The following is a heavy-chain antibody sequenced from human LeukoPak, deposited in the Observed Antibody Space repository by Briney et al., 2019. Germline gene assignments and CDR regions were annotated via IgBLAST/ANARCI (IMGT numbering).Heavy chain of an antibody. CDR2: IRRDGSNQ. D-gene: IGHD3-10*01. V-gene: IGHV3-30*02. J-gene: IGHJ4*02. CDR1: GFIFSSHG. CDR3: AKDFGEAAIIFHY. Sequence: GGPLTLPCTASGFIFSSHGMHWVRQAPGKGLEWVAFIRRDGSNQYYVNSEKGRFTISRDNSKNTLYLQMNSLRTEDTAVYYCAKDFGEAAIIFHYWGQGTLVTVSS.